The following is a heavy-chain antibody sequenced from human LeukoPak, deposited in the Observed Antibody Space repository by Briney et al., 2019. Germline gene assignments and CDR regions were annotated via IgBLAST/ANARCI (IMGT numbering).Heavy chain of an antibody. Sequence: SETLSLTCTVSGYSISRGYYWGWIRQPPGQGLEWIGSVYHSGSTYYSPSLNSRVTISVDTSQNQFSLKLSSVTAVDTAVYYCARVYCSGGSCYSARGNYYYYYMDVWGKGTTVTVSS. CDR3: ARVYCSGGSCYSARGNYYYYYMDV. CDR2: VYHSGST. D-gene: IGHD2-15*01. CDR1: GYSISRGYY. J-gene: IGHJ6*03. V-gene: IGHV4-38-2*02.